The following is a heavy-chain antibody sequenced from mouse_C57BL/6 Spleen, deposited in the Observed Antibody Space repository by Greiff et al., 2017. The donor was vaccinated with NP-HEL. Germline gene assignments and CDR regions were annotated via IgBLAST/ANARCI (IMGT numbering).Heavy chain of an antibody. CDR2: IRSKSNNYAT. CDR1: GFSFNTYA. V-gene: IGHV10-1*01. CDR3: VRHGSSGSFAY. D-gene: IGHD3-2*02. Sequence: EVQGVESGGGLVQPKGSLKLSCAASGFSFNTYAMNWVRQAPGKGLEWVARIRSKSNNYATYYADSVKDRFTISRDDSESMLYLQMNNLKTEDTAMYYCVRHGSSGSFAYWGQGTLVTVSA. J-gene: IGHJ3*01.